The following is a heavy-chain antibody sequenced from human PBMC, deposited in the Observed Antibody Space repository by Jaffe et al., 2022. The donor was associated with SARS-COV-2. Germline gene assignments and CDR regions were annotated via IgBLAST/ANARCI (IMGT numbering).Heavy chain of an antibody. J-gene: IGHJ4*02. CDR2: ISSSSSYI. CDR3: AREGKSLYGDYFSAFDY. CDR1: GFTFSSYS. Sequence: EVQLVESGGGLVKPGGSLRLSCAASGFTFSSYSMNWVRQAPGKGLEWVSSISSSSSYIYYADSVKGRFTISRDNAKNSLYLQMNSLRAEDTAVYYCAREGKSLYGDYFSAFDYWGQGTLVTVSS. V-gene: IGHV3-21*01. D-gene: IGHD4-17*01.